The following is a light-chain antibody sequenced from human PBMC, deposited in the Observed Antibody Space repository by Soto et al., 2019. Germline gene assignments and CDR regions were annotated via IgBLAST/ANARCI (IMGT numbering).Light chain of an antibody. V-gene: IGLV1-40*01. Sequence: QLVLTQPPSVSGAPGQRVTISCTGSSSNIGAGYDVHWYQQLPGTAPKLLIYGNSNRPSGVPDRFSGSKSGTSASLAITGLQAEDEADYYCQSYDSSLRGVVCGGGTKLTVL. J-gene: IGLJ2*01. CDR1: SSNIGAGYD. CDR3: QSYDSSLRGVV. CDR2: GNS.